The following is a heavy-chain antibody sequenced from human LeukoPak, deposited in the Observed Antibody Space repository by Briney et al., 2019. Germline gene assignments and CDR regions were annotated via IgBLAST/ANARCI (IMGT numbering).Heavy chain of an antibody. Sequence: PGGSLRLSCAASGFTFSSYGMHWGRQAPGKGLEWVAFIRYDGSNKYYADSVKGRFTISRDNSKNTLYLQMNSLRAEDTAVYYCAKDLTRRYDFWSGVDYWSQGALVTVSS. D-gene: IGHD3-3*01. V-gene: IGHV3-30*02. CDR2: IRYDGSNK. CDR1: GFTFSSYG. J-gene: IGHJ4*02. CDR3: AKDLTRRYDFWSGVDY.